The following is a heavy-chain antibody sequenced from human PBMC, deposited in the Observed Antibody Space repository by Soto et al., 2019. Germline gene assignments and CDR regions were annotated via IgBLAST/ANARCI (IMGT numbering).Heavy chain of an antibody. J-gene: IGHJ4*02. D-gene: IGHD5-12*01. V-gene: IGHV4-4*07. CDR2: IFSSGST. CDR1: GGTINTFY. Sequence: AETLSLTCTVSGGTINTFYWSWVRQPAGKGLEWIGRIFSSGSTSFNASLESRVAKSVDTSKNHCSLNLSSVTAADMAVYYCAREGSYSAYNFSHGIQLWSFDFWGQGALVTVSS. CDR3: AREGSYSAYNFSHGIQLWSFDF.